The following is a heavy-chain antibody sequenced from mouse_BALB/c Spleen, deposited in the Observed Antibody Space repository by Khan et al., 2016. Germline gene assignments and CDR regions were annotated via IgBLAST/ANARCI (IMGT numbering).Heavy chain of an antibody. V-gene: IGHV1-9*01. CDR1: GYTFSSYW. J-gene: IGHJ2*01. Sequence: QVRLQQPGAELMKPGASVKISCKATGYTFSSYWIEWVKQRPGHGLEWIGEILPGSDRTNYDEKFKGKATFTADTSSNTAYMQLSSLTSEDSAVYYCARSRLNLDYWGQGTTLTGSS. CDR2: ILPGSDRT. CDR3: ARSRLNLDY. D-gene: IGHD1-3*01.